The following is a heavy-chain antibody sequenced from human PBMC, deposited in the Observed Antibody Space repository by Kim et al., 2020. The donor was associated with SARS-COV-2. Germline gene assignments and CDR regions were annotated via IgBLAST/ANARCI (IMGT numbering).Heavy chain of an antibody. Sequence: VKGRFTLSRDNARNSLYLQRNSLRAEDTAVYYCARGKQVIAAVSADYFDYWGQGTLVTVSS. D-gene: IGHD6-13*01. CDR3: ARGKQVIAAVSADYFDY. V-gene: IGHV3-11*05. J-gene: IGHJ4*02.